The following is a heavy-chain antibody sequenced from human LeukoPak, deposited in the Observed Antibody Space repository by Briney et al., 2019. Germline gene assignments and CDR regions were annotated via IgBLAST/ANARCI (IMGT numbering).Heavy chain of an antibody. Sequence: ASVKVSCKASGYTFTSYSLHWVRQAPGQGLEWMGRINPSGGGTNYAQKFQGTVTLTRDTSTSTVYMELNSLRSEDTAVYYCARASPPTRAGIAAAGTRMGYWGQGTLVTVSS. J-gene: IGHJ4*02. V-gene: IGHV1-46*01. D-gene: IGHD6-13*01. CDR2: INPSGGGT. CDR3: ARASPPTRAGIAAAGTRMGY. CDR1: GYTFTSYS.